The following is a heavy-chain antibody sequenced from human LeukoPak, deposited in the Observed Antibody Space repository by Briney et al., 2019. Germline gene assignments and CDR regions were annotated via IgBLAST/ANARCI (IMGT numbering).Heavy chain of an antibody. D-gene: IGHD5/OR15-5a*01. Sequence: GGSLRLSCAASGFTFGNYAMTWVRQAPGKGPEWVSGISGSGGVTYYADSVKGRFTISRDNSKDTLYVQMNSLRVEDTAVYYCAKTSDISVWYYFDYWGQGTLVAVSS. CDR1: GFTFGNYA. CDR3: AKTSDISVWYYFDY. CDR2: ISGSGGVT. J-gene: IGHJ4*02. V-gene: IGHV3-23*01.